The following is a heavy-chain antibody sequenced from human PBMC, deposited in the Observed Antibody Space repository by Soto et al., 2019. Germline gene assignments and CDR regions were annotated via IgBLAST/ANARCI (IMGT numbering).Heavy chain of an antibody. Sequence: XESLKISREGSGYTFSSYLLVWVRQMPGKGLEWMGIIYPGDSDTKYNPSFQGQVTISADKSINTAYLQWSSLKASDSAMYYCARLNGLPQYQSMDVWGRGTTVTVSS. CDR3: ARLNGLPQYQSMDV. CDR1: GYTFSSYL. V-gene: IGHV5-51*01. D-gene: IGHD3-9*01. CDR2: IYPGDSDT. J-gene: IGHJ6*02.